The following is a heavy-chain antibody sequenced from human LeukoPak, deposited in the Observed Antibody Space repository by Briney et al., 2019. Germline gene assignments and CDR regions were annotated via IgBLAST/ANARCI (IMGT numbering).Heavy chain of an antibody. Sequence: SETLSLTCAVSGGSISSYYWSWIRQPPGKGLEWIGYIYYSGSTNYNPSLKSRVTISVDTSKNQFSLKLSSVTAADTAVYYCARGRGSSWYLSGDPSGEWYFDLWGRGTLVTVSS. CDR2: IYYSGST. J-gene: IGHJ2*01. CDR1: GGSISSYY. D-gene: IGHD6-13*01. CDR3: ARGRGSSWYLSGDPSGEWYFDL. V-gene: IGHV4-59*01.